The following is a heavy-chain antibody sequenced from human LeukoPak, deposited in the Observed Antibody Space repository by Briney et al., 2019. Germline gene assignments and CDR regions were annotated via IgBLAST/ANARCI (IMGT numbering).Heavy chain of an antibody. Sequence: SEALSLTCTVSGGSISSYYWSWIRQPPGKGLEGSGYIYYSGSTNYNPSLRSRVTLSVDTSTNQFSLQLRSVTTADTAVYYCVRGAYGASISKWFDPWGQGTQVIVS. CDR2: IYYSGST. V-gene: IGHV4-59*01. CDR1: GGSISSYY. D-gene: IGHD4/OR15-4a*01. J-gene: IGHJ5*02. CDR3: VRGAYGASISKWFDP.